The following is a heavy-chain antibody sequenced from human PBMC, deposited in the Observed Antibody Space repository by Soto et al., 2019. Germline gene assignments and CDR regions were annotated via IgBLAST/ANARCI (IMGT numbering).Heavy chain of an antibody. D-gene: IGHD1-20*01. CDR2: ISGSGGST. CDR3: AKDFSVSITGTLEPDY. J-gene: IGHJ4*02. V-gene: IGHV3-23*01. CDR1: GFTFSSYA. Sequence: EVQLLESGGGLVQPGGSLRLSCAASGFTFSSYAMSWVRQAPGKGLEWVSAISGSGGSTYYADSVKGRFTISRDNSKNTLYLQMNSLRAEDTAVYYCAKDFSVSITGTLEPDYWGQGTLVTVSS.